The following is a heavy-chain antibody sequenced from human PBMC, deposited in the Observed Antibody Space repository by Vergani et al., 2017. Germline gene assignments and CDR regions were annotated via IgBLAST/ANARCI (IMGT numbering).Heavy chain of an antibody. D-gene: IGHD3-16*01. Sequence: QLQLHESGPGLVKPSETLSRTCSVSGDSITSRTYYWGWIRQPPEKGLEWIGSVYYTGSTYYNPSLTSRVTMSIDTSKNVISLRMTSVTAADTAVYYCAGQAGGDDYCDYLDACAKGAVVTVSS. CDR3: AGQAGGDDYCDYLDA. CDR1: GDSITSRTYY. V-gene: IGHV4-39*01. J-gene: IGHJ6*03. CDR2: VYYTGST.